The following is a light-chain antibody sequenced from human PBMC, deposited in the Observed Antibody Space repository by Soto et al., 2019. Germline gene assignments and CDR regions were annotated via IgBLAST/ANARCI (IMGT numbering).Light chain of an antibody. CDR2: GAS. CDR3: QQYGSSCRS. V-gene: IGKV3-20*01. Sequence: EIVLTQSPGTLSLSPGERATLSCRASQSVSSSYLAWYQQKPGQAPRLLIYGASSRATSIPDRFSGSGSGTDFTLTISRLEPEDYAVYYCQQYGSSCRSFGGGTKVEIK. J-gene: IGKJ4*01. CDR1: QSVSSSY.